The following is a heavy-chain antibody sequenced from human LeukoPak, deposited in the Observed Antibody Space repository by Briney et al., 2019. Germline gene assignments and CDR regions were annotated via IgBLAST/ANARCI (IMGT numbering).Heavy chain of an antibody. CDR2: IKQDGSEK. V-gene: IGHV3-7*01. D-gene: IGHD6-13*01. Sequence: PGGSLRLSCAASGFTFSSYWMSWVRQAPGKGLEWVANIKQDGSEKYYVDSVKGRFTISRDNAKNSLYLQMNSLRAEDTAVYYCARDSSSWLYYYYYYMDVWGKGTTVTVSS. CDR3: ARDSSSWLYYYYYYMDV. CDR1: GFTFSSYW. J-gene: IGHJ6*03.